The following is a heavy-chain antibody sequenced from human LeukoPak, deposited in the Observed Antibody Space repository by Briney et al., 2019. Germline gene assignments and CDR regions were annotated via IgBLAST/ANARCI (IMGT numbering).Heavy chain of an antibody. Sequence: GGSLRLSCAASGFTFDDYAMHWVRQAPGKGLEWVSGISWNSGSIGYADSVKGRFTISRDNAKNSLYLQMNSLRAEDTALYYCAKDMLPYSSGWCDYWGQGTLVTVS. J-gene: IGHJ4*02. CDR2: ISWNSGSI. D-gene: IGHD6-19*01. CDR3: AKDMLPYSSGWCDY. CDR1: GFTFDDYA. V-gene: IGHV3-9*01.